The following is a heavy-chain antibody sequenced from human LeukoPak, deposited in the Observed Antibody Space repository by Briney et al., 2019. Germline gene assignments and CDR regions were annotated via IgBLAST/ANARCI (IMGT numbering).Heavy chain of an antibody. V-gene: IGHV4-59*08. CDR2: IYYSGIT. J-gene: IGHJ4*02. D-gene: IGHD3-10*01. CDR3: ARWGSNMAREKGDH. CDR1: GGSISNCY. Sequence: PSETLSLTCTVSGGSISNCYFIWIRQPPGKGLEWIGYIYYSGITNYNPSLKTRVTILVDTSKNQFSLKLSFVTAADTAVYYCARWGSNMAREKGDHWGQGTLVTVSS.